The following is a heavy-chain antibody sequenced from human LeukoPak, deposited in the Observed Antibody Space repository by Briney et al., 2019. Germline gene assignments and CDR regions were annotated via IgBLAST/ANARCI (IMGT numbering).Heavy chain of an antibody. CDR1: GYTFTGYY. J-gene: IGHJ4*02. Sequence: ASVKVSCKASGYTFTGYYMHWVRQAPGQGLEWMGWINPNSGGTNYAQQFQGRVTMTRDTSISTAYMELSRLRSDDTAVYYCAREPSPFYCSSTSCYGTHFDYWGQGTLVTVSS. V-gene: IGHV1-2*02. CDR3: AREPSPFYCSSTSCYGTHFDY. D-gene: IGHD2-2*01. CDR2: INPNSGGT.